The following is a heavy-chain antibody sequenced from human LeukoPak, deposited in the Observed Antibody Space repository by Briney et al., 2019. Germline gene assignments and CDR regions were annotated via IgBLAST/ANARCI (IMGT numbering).Heavy chain of an antibody. J-gene: IGHJ5*02. D-gene: IGHD1-7*01. CDR1: GFTFSDYY. V-gene: IGHV3-11*01. CDR3: ARGEAGTTFSWFDP. CDR2: ISSSGSTI. Sequence: PGGSLRLSCAASGFTFSDYYTSWIRQAPGKGLEWVSYISSSGSTIYYADSVKGRFTISRDNAKNSLYLQMNSLRAEDTAVYYCARGEAGTTFSWFDPWGQGTLVTVSS.